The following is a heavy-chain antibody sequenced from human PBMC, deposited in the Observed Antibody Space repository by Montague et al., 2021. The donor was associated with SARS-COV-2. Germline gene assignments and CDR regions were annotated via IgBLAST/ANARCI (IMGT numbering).Heavy chain of an antibody. D-gene: IGHD3-16*02. Sequence: SETLSLTCAVYGGSFSGYYWSWIRKPPGTGLERMGEINHSGSTNYNPTPKSKVTITVDTPKNQYSLKLSPVTAAATAVYYCARGYYYVWGSYRYLHWFDPWGQGTLVTVSS. V-gene: IGHV4-34*01. CDR2: INHSGST. CDR3: ARGYYYVWGSYRYLHWFDP. CDR1: GGSFSGYY. J-gene: IGHJ5*02.